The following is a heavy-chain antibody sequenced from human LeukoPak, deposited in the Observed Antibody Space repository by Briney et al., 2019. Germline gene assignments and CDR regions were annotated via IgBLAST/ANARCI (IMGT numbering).Heavy chain of an antibody. J-gene: IGHJ6*02. Sequence: PGGSLRLSCAASGFTFSSYAMHWVRQAPGKGLEWVAVISYDGSNKYYADSVKGRFTISRDNSKNTLYLQMNSLRAEDTAVYYCARDTVPYGSGLPNYYYGMDVWGQGTTVTVSS. CDR2: ISYDGSNK. V-gene: IGHV3-30*04. CDR1: GFTFSSYA. D-gene: IGHD3-10*01. CDR3: ARDTVPYGSGLPNYYYGMDV.